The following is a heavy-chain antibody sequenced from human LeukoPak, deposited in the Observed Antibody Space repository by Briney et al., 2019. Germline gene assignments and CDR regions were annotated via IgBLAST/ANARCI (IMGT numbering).Heavy chain of an antibody. V-gene: IGHV3-21*01. CDR3: ARDGRIAAADY. D-gene: IGHD6-13*01. Sequence: GGSLRLPCAASGFTFSSYSMNWVRQAPGKGLEWVSSISSSSSYIYYADSVKGRFTISRDNAKNSLYLQMNSLRAEDTAVYYCARDGRIAAADYWGQGTLVTVSS. CDR2: ISSSSSYI. CDR1: GFTFSSYS. J-gene: IGHJ4*02.